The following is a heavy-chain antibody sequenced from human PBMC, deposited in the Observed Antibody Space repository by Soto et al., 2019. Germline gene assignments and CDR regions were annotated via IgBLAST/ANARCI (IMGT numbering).Heavy chain of an antibody. Sequence: SETLSLTCAVSGYSISSGYYWGWIRQPPGKGLEWIGSIYHSGSTYYNPSLKSRATISVDTSKNHFSLKLSSVTAADTAVYYCARDHGGQKMVLRYFGWPFNWFDPWGQGTLVTVSS. D-gene: IGHD3-9*01. J-gene: IGHJ5*02. CDR2: IYHSGST. CDR1: GYSISSGYY. V-gene: IGHV4-38-2*02. CDR3: ARDHGGQKMVLRYFGWPFNWFDP.